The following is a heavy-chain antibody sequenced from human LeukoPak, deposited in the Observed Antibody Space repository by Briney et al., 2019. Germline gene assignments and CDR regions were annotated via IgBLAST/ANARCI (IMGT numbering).Heavy chain of an antibody. Sequence: SETLSLTCTLSNGSISPDFWSWIRQPPGKGLEWIAYIYYTGGAYYNPSLKSRVTMSVDTSKNQFSLRLTSVTAADTAVYYCARWKTSYFESGRYYSPNYFYYWGQGTLVTVSS. CDR1: NGSISPDF. CDR2: IYYTGGA. D-gene: IGHD3-22*01. CDR3: ARWKTSYFESGRYYSPNYFYY. V-gene: IGHV4-59*08. J-gene: IGHJ4*02.